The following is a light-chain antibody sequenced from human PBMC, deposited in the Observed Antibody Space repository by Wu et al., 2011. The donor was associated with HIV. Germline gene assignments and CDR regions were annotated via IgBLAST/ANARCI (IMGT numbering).Light chain of an antibody. CDR3: QQGSDWPLT. CDR2: NES. Sequence: ATLSCRASQSVGSYFAWYQQKVGQAPRLLIYNESKRATGIPARFSGSGSGTDFTLTINSLEPEDFAVYYCQQGSDWPLTFGQGTRLEIK. V-gene: IGKV3-11*01. CDR1: QSVGSY. J-gene: IGKJ5*01.